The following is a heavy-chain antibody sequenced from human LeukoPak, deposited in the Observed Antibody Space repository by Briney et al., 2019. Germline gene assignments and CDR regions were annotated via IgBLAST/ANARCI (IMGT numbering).Heavy chain of an antibody. J-gene: IGHJ4*02. CDR2: IIPIFGTA. Sequence: GSSVKVSCKASGGTFSSYAISWVRQAPGQGLEWMGGIIPIFGTANYAQKFQGRVTITTDESTSTAYMELSSLRSEDTAVYYCAVYGRRMARQRNLYFDYWGQGTLVTVSS. CDR3: AVYGRRMARQRNLYFDY. D-gene: IGHD5-24*01. V-gene: IGHV1-69*05. CDR1: GGTFSSYA.